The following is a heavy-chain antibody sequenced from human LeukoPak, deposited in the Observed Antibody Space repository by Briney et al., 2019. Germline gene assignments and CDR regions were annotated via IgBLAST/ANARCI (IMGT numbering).Heavy chain of an antibody. V-gene: IGHV4-59*08. Sequence: KPSETLSLTCTVSGDSITSISSYYWSWIRQPPGKGLEWIGLIYYSATTSYNPSLRSRVTISLDTSKNQVSLKLTSVTAADTAVYYCARQFDPWGQGTLVTVSS. J-gene: IGHJ5*02. CDR2: IYYSATT. CDR3: ARQFDP. CDR1: GDSITSISSYY.